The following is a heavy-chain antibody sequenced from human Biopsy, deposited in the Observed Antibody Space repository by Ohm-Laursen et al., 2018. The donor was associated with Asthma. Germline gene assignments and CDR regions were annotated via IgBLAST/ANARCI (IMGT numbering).Heavy chain of an antibody. V-gene: IGHV4-30-2*01. D-gene: IGHD3-22*01. Sequence: TLSLTCAVSGDSINSGGLSREWIRQPPGKGLGWIGYLLHSGATHYNPSLKSRVTISVDRSKRQFSLKVNSVTAADTAVYYCARMITMIQAANYYSYAMDVWGQGTTVTVSS. CDR2: LLHSGAT. CDR1: GDSINSGGLS. J-gene: IGHJ6*02. CDR3: ARMITMIQAANYYSYAMDV.